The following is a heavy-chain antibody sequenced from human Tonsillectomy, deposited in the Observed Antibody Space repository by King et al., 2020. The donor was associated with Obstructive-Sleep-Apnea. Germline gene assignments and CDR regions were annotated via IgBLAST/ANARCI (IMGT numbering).Heavy chain of an antibody. Sequence: VQLVESGGGLVQPGGSLRLSCAASGFTFSTYAMSWVRQAPGKGLEWVSSISGNGGSTYSAESVRGRFTISRDNSKSTLFMQMNSLRADDTAVYYCAKGKGYGSFDYWGQGTLVTVSS. CDR1: GFTFSTYA. CDR2: ISGNGGST. D-gene: IGHD3-16*01. CDR3: AKGKGYGSFDY. J-gene: IGHJ4*02. V-gene: IGHV3-23*04.